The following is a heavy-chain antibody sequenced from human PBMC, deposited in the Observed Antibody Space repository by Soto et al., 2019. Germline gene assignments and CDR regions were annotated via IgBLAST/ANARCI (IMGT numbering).Heavy chain of an antibody. CDR1: GFPFSSYG. J-gene: IGHJ5*02. CDR2: ISYDGSNK. D-gene: IGHD3-9*01. Sequence: GGSLRLSCAASGFPFSSYGMHWVRQSPGKGLEWVAFISYDGSNKYYADSVKGRFTISRDNSKSTLYLQMNSLRAEETAVYYCAKDGRWGRYFAPSEFDPSGQGTRVTVSS. CDR3: AKDGRWGRYFAPSEFDP. V-gene: IGHV3-30*18.